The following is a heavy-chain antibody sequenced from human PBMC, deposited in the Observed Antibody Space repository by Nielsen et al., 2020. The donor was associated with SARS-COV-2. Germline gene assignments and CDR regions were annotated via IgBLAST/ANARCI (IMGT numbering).Heavy chain of an antibody. CDR1: GGTFSGYA. CDR3: ARAENYGSGSYGSGYYYIDV. V-gene: IGHV1-69*13. Sequence: SVKVSCKASGGTFSGYAISWVRQAPGQGLEWMGGIIPIFGTANYAQKFQGRVTITADESTSTAYMELSSLRSEDTAVYYCARAENYGSGSYGSGYYYIDVWGKGTTVTVSS. J-gene: IGHJ6*03. D-gene: IGHD3-10*01. CDR2: IIPIFGTA.